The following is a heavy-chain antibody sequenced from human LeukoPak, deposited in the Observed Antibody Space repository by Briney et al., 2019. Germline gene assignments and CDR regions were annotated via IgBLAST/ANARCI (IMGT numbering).Heavy chain of an antibody. J-gene: IGHJ4*02. V-gene: IGHV4-59*01. CDR3: ARGGDSSGYYYPVFDY. CDR1: GGSISSYY. D-gene: IGHD3-22*01. CDR2: IYYSGST. Sequence: SETLSLAYTVSGGSISSYYWSWIRQPPGKGLEWIGYIYYSGSTNYNPSLKSRVTISVDTSKNQFSLKLSSVTAADTAVYYCARGGDSSGYYYPVFDYWGQGTLVTVSS.